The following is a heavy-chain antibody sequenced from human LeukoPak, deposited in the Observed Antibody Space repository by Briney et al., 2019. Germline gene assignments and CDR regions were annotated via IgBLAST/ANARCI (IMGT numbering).Heavy chain of an antibody. V-gene: IGHV3-9*01. CDR2: ITWNRDKI. J-gene: IGHJ6*02. CDR3: AKDLGSAITSALVLDV. Sequence: GGSLRLSCTVSGFTFDDYAMHWVRNTPGKGLEWVSGITWNRDKIGYGDSVKGRFTISRDNVKNVLYLQMNSLRPEDTALYYCAKDLGSAITSALVLDVWGQGTTVIVS. D-gene: IGHD2-15*01. CDR1: GFTFDDYA.